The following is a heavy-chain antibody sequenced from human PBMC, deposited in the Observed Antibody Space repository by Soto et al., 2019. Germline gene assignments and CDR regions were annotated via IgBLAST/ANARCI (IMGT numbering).Heavy chain of an antibody. CDR3: ATESGSTYGYFDY. CDR1: GGSVSSGDNY. J-gene: IGHJ4*02. D-gene: IGHD5-18*01. V-gene: IGHV4-30-4*01. Sequence: SETMSLTCTVSGGSVSSGDNYWSWIRQSPGKGLEWIGYISGSGSTGYNPSLKNRLTMSVDRSKNQFTLRLTSVTAADTAVYFCATESGSTYGYFDYWGQGTHVTVSS. CDR2: ISGSGST.